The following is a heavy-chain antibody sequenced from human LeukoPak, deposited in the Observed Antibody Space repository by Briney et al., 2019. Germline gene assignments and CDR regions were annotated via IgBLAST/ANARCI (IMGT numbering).Heavy chain of an antibody. CDR1: GGTFSSYA. CDR3: ARDRGYYDSSGYFDY. Sequence: GTSVKVSCKASGGTFSSYAISWVRQPPGQGLEWMGGIIPNFGTANYAQKFQGRVTITADESTSTAYTELSSLRSEDTAVYYCARDRGYYDSSGYFDYWGQGTLVTVSS. D-gene: IGHD3-22*01. V-gene: IGHV1-69*01. J-gene: IGHJ4*02. CDR2: IIPNFGTA.